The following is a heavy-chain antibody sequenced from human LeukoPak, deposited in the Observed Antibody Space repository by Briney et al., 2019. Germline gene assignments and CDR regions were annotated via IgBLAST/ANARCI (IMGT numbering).Heavy chain of an antibody. Sequence: SVKVSCKASGGTFSSYALSWVRQAPGQGLEWIGGITPILGIANYAQDLQGRVTITADKSTNTAYMELSSLRSEDTAVYYCASQDSSGYYLIDYWGQGTLVTGSS. CDR2: ITPILGIA. CDR1: GGTFSSYA. D-gene: IGHD3-22*01. CDR3: ASQDSSGYYLIDY. J-gene: IGHJ4*02. V-gene: IGHV1-69*10.